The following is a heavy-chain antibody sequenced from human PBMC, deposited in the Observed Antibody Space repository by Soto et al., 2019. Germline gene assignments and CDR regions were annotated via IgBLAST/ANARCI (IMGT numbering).Heavy chain of an antibody. D-gene: IGHD2-15*01. CDR2: IWYDGSNK. Sequence: GGSLRLSCXASGFTFSSYGMHWVRQAPGKGLEWVAVIWYDGSNKYYADSVKGRFTISRDNSKNTLYLQMNSLRAEDTAVYYCARDRMGRCSGGSCYSDDYYYMDVWGKGTTVTVSS. CDR1: GFTFSSYG. CDR3: ARDRMGRCSGGSCYSDDYYYMDV. J-gene: IGHJ6*03. V-gene: IGHV3-33*01.